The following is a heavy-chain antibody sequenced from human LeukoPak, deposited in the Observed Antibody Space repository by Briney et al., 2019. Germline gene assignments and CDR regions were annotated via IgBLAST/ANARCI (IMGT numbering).Heavy chain of an antibody. CDR2: ISSSSSTI. V-gene: IGHV3-48*02. D-gene: IGHD3-9*01. CDR1: GFTFSSYS. CDR3: ARMRPYHDILTGDYAFDI. J-gene: IGHJ3*02. Sequence: GGSLRLSCAASGFTFSSYSMNWVRQAPGKGLEWVSYISSSSSTIYYADSVKGRFTISRDNAKNSLYLQMNSLRDEDTAVYYCARMRPYHDILTGDYAFDIWGQGTMVTVSS.